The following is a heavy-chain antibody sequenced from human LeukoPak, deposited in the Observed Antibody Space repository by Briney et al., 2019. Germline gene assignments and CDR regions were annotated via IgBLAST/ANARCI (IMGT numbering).Heavy chain of an antibody. J-gene: IGHJ4*02. V-gene: IGHV3-11*04. CDR1: GFTFSDYC. CDR3: ARVGGSHKPFDY. D-gene: IGHD1-26*01. Sequence: GGSLRLSCAASGFTFSDYCMSWIRQTPGKGLEWVSYISSSGSAIYYADSVKGRFTISRDNAKNSLYLQMNSLRAEDTAVYYCARVGGSHKPFDYWGQGTLVTVSS. CDR2: ISSSGSAI.